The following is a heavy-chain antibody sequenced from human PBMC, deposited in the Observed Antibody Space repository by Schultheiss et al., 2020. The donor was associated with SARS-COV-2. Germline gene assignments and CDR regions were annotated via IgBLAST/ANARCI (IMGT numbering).Heavy chain of an antibody. Sequence: ASVKVSCKASGYTFTSYGISWVRQAPGQGLEWMGWISAYNGNTNYAQKFQERVTITRDMSTSTAYMELSSLRSEDTAVYYCAADSGANDAFDIWGQGTMVTVSS. CDR3: AADSGANDAFDI. J-gene: IGHJ3*02. D-gene: IGHD3-10*01. CDR1: GYTFTSYG. V-gene: IGHV1-18*04. CDR2: ISAYNGNT.